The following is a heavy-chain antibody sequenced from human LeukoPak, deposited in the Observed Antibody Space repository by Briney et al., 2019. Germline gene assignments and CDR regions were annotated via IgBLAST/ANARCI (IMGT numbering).Heavy chain of an antibody. D-gene: IGHD1-7*01. CDR2: INPNSGVT. CDR3: ARAVSGTLGGAFYN. Sequence: ASVKVSCKASGYTFIDYFIHWMRQTPGQGLAWLGWINPNSGVTRYAQKFQDRVTMTRDTAAYMELSSLKSDDTAVYYCARAVSGTLGGAFYNWGQGTAVTVFS. J-gene: IGHJ3*02. V-gene: IGHV1-2*02. CDR1: GYTFIDYF.